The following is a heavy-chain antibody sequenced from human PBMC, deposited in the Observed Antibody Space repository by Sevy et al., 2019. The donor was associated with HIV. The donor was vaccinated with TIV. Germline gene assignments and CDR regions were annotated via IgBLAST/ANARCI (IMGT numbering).Heavy chain of an antibody. CDR1: GVSISSGAYS. V-gene: IGHV4-30-2*01. J-gene: IGHJ3*02. CDR3: ARDGGTMTTPGSFDI. D-gene: IGHD4-17*01. Sequence: SETLSLTCAVSGVSISSGAYSWNWIRQPPGKGLEWIGYIYHTGNTYYNPSLKSRITISLDRSKNQFSLRLSSVTAADTAVYFCARDGGTMTTPGSFDIWCQGTIVTVSS. CDR2: IYHTGNT.